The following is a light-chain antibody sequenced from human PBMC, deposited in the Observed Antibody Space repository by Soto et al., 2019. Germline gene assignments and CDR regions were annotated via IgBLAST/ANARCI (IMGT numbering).Light chain of an antibody. CDR1: QMLLHSNGYNY. J-gene: IGKJ5*01. V-gene: IGKV2-28*01. CDR3: MQALQTRT. CDR2: LGS. Sequence: VMSPSPLSRPVTPGEPASISCRSSQMLLHSNGYNYLDWYLQKPGQSPQLLIYLGSNRASGVPDRFSGSGSGTDFTMKISRVEAEDVGVYYCMQALQTRTFGQGTRLDIK.